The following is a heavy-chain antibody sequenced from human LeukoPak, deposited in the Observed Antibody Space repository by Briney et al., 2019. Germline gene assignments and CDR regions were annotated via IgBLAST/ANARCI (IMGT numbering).Heavy chain of an antibody. CDR3: ARVKSADYFYY. Sequence: GGSLRLSCAASGLTVSTNYMGWVRQAPGKGLEWVSVIYTGGSTYYADSVKGRFTISKDNSKNTLYLQMNSLRAEDTAVYYCARVKSADYFYYWGQGTLVTVSS. CDR1: GLTVSTNY. V-gene: IGHV3-53*01. CDR2: IYTGGST. J-gene: IGHJ4*02.